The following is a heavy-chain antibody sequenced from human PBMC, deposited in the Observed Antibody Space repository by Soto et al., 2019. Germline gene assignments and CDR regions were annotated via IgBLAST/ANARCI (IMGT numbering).Heavy chain of an antibody. CDR3: ARTTAVPNTLRSRYFFDY. V-gene: IGHV4-61*01. Sequence: SEPLSLTCSVSGGSVSNKTYYWSWIRQPPGKRLEWIGYVYYSGTTNYNPSLKSRVTISVDLSKNQFSLRLSSVTTADTALYYCARTTAVPNTLRSRYFFDYWGQGTLVTVS. J-gene: IGHJ4*02. CDR2: VYYSGTT. CDR1: GGSVSNKTYY. D-gene: IGHD4-17*01.